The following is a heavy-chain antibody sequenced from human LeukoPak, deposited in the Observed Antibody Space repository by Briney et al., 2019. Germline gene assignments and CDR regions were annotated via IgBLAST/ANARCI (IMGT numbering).Heavy chain of an antibody. CDR2: IYYSGST. V-gene: IGHV4-59*08. J-gene: IGHJ4*02. CDR3: ARHLVPYGHDY. CDR1: GGPISSYY. D-gene: IGHD2-8*01. Sequence: SETLSLTCTLSGGPISSYYWSWIRQPPGKGLEWIGYIYYSGSTNYNPSLKSRVTISVDTSKNQFSLKLSSVTAADTAVYYCARHLVPYGHDYWGQGTLVTVSS.